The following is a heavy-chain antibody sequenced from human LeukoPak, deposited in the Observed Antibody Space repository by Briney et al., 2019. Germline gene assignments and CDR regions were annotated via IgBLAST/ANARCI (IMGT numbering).Heavy chain of an antibody. Sequence: ASVKVSCKASGYTFTSYAMNWVRQAPGQGLEWMGWINTNTGNPTYAQGFTGRFVFSLDTSVSTAYLQISSLKAEDTAVYYCARDTLAQYGVEPHFDYWGQGTLVTVSS. CDR1: GYTFTSYA. CDR2: INTNTGNP. D-gene: IGHD2-8*01. V-gene: IGHV7-4-1*02. CDR3: ARDTLAQYGVEPHFDY. J-gene: IGHJ4*02.